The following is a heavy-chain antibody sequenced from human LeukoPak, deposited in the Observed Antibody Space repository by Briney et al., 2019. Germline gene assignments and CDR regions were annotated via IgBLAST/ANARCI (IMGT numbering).Heavy chain of an antibody. V-gene: IGHV4-39*01. CDR2: IYYSGST. Sequence: PSETLSLTCTVSGGSISSSSYYWGWIRQPPGKGLEWIGSIYYSGSTYYNPSLKSRVTISVDTSKNQFSLKLSSVTAAATAVYYCARGYKSLTGYLEGFDIWGQGTMVTVSS. CDR3: ARGYKSLTGYLEGFDI. CDR1: GGSISSSSYY. J-gene: IGHJ3*02. D-gene: IGHD5-18*01.